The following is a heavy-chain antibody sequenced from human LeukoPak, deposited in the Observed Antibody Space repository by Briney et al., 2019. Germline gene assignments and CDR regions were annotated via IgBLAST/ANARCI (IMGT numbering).Heavy chain of an antibody. CDR3: ARGSGSYYDSTDY. CDR2: IWYDGSNK. J-gene: IGHJ4*02. CDR1: GFTFSSYG. V-gene: IGHV3-33*01. Sequence: PGGSLRLSCAASGFTFSSYGMHWVRQAPGKGLEWVAVIWYDGSNKYYVDSVKGRFTISRDNSKNTLYLQMNSLRAEDTAVYYCARGSGSYYDSTDYWGQGTLVTVSS. D-gene: IGHD3-22*01.